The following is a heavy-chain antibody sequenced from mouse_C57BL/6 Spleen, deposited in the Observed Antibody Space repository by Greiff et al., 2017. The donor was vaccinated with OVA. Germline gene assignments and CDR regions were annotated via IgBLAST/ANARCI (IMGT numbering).Heavy chain of an antibody. J-gene: IGHJ4*01. Sequence: VQLKESGPGLVKPSQSLSLTCSVTGYSITSGYYWNWIRQFPGNKLEWMGYISYDGSNNYNPSLKNRISITRDTSKNQFFLKLNSVTTEDTATYYCARELGRDMDYWGQGTSVTVSS. D-gene: IGHD4-1*01. CDR2: ISYDGSN. CDR1: GYSITSGYY. V-gene: IGHV3-6*01. CDR3: ARELGRDMDY.